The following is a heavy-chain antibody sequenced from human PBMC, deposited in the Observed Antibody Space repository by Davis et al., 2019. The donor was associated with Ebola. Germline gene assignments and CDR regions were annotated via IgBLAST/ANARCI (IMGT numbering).Heavy chain of an antibody. J-gene: IGHJ4*02. CDR1: GFTFSSYW. V-gene: IGHV3-7*03. D-gene: IGHD3-22*01. CDR3: ASGNYDSSGYYFETYFDY. Sequence: GGSLRLSCAASGFTFSSYWMSWVRQAPGKGLEWVANIKQDGSEKYYVDSVKGRFTISRDNAKNSLYLQMNSMRAEDTAVYYCASGNYDSSGYYFETYFDYWGQGTLVTVSS. CDR2: IKQDGSEK.